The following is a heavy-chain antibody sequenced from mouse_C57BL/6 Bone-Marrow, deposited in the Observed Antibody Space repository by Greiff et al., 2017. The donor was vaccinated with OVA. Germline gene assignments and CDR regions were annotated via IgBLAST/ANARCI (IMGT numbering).Heavy chain of an antibody. CDR1: GYTFTSYW. D-gene: IGHD4-1*02. V-gene: IGHV1-69*01. Sequence: QVQLQQSGAELVMPGASVKLSCKASGYTFTSYWMHWVKQRPGQGLEWIGEIDPSDSYTNYNQKFKGKSTLTVDKSSSTAYMQLSSLTSEDSAVYYCARAANWDRVDYWGQGTTLTVSS. CDR3: ARAANWDRVDY. CDR2: IDPSDSYT. J-gene: IGHJ2*01.